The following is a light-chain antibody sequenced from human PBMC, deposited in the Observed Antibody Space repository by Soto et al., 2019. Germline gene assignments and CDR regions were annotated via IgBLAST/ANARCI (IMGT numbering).Light chain of an antibody. CDR3: QQYNSYST. J-gene: IGKJ1*01. CDR2: DAS. Sequence: DIQMTQSPSTLSASVGHRVTITCRTSQSISSWLAWYQQKPGKAPKLLIYDASTLESGVPSRFSGSGSGTEFTLTISSLQPDDFATYYCQQYNSYSTFGQGTKVDIK. CDR1: QSISSW. V-gene: IGKV1-5*01.